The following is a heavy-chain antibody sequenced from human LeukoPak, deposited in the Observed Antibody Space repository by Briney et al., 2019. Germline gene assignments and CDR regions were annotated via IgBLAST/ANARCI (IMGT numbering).Heavy chain of an antibody. D-gene: IGHD6-6*01. J-gene: IGHJ4*02. V-gene: IGHV3-74*01. Sequence: PAGSLSLSCAASGFTFSDSWMHWVRQGPGKGPEWLSRTSKDGTDTVYADSAKGRLTTSRDNATDTVYLEMTNLTPDDTALYYCARGGYSGSYYRFSWGRGTLVTVAS. CDR3: ARGGYSGSYYRFS. CDR2: TSKDGTDT. CDR1: GFTFSDSW.